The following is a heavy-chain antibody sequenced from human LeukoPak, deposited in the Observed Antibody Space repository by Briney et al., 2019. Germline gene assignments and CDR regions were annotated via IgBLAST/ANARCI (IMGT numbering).Heavy chain of an antibody. CDR1: GYTFTSYD. J-gene: IGHJ6*02. Sequence: GSVKVSCKASGYTFTSYDINWVRQATGQGLEWMGWMNPNSGNTGYAQKFQGRVTMTRNTSISTAYMELSSLRSEDTAVYYCARDSRIAAGYYYGMDVWGQGTTVTVSS. CDR3: ARDSRIAAGYYYGMDV. V-gene: IGHV1-8*01. D-gene: IGHD6-25*01. CDR2: MNPNSGNT.